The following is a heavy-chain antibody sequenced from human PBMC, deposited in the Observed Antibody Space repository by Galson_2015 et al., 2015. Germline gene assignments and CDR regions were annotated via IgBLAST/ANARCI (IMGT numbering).Heavy chain of an antibody. V-gene: IGHV3-23*01. Sequence: SLRLSCAASGFTFSSYAMTWVRQAPGKGLEWVSTITASGGRTYYADSVKGRFSISRDNSKNTLYLQMNSLRAEDTAVYYCARDLTGLNYYYYYMDVWGKGTTVTVSS. J-gene: IGHJ6*03. CDR3: ARDLTGLNYYYYYMDV. CDR2: ITASGGRT. D-gene: IGHD1-1*01. CDR1: GFTFSSYA.